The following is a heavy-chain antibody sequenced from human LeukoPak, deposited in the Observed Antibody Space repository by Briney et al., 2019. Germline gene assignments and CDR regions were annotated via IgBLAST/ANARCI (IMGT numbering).Heavy chain of an antibody. D-gene: IGHD2-8*01. CDR3: ARYLTATDAFDI. V-gene: IGHV4-34*01. CDR2: INHSGST. Sequence: SETLSLTCAVYGGSFSGYYWSWIRQPPGKGLEWIGEINHSGSTNYNPSLKSRVTISVDTSKNQFSLKLSPVTAADTAVYYCARYLTATDAFDIWGQGTMVTVSS. J-gene: IGHJ3*02. CDR1: GGSFSGYY.